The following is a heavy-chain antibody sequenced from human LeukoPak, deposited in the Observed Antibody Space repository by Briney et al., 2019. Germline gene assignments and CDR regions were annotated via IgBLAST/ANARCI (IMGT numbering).Heavy chain of an antibody. J-gene: IGHJ6*03. D-gene: IGHD3-3*01. Sequence: SVKVSCKASGYTFTGYYMHWVRQAPGQGLEWMGGIIPIFGTANYAQKFQGRVTITADKSTSTAYMELSSLRSEDTAVYYCARGVDSEARSYYYYYYMDVWGKGTTVTVFS. CDR1: GYTFTGYY. CDR2: IIPIFGTA. V-gene: IGHV1-69*06. CDR3: ARGVDSEARSYYYYYYMDV.